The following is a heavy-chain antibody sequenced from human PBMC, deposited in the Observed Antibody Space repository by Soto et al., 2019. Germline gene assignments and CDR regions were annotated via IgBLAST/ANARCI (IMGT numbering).Heavy chain of an antibody. CDR1: GYTFPTYY. J-gene: IGHJ4*02. CDR3: ERDSQGVVLFDY. D-gene: IGHD2-15*01. Sequence: GASVKVSCKASGYTFPTYYMHWVRQAPGQGLEWMGIINPSGGSTSYAQKFQGRVTMTRDTSTSTVYMELSSLRSEDTALYYCERDSQGVVLFDYWGQGTLVTVSS. CDR2: INPSGGST. V-gene: IGHV1-46*01.